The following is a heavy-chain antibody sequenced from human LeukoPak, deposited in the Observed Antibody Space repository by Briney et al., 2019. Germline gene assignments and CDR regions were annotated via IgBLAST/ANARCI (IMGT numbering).Heavy chain of an antibody. CDR1: GFTSSSYA. CDR3: ARAPYYYDSSGYWGYFDY. D-gene: IGHD3-22*01. CDR2: ISYDGSNK. V-gene: IGHV3-30-3*01. Sequence: PGGSLRLSCAASGFTSSSYAMHWVRQAPGKGLEWVAVISYDGSNKYYADSVKGRFTISRDNSKNTLYLQMNSLRAEDTAVYYCARAPYYYDSSGYWGYFDYWGQGTLVTVSS. J-gene: IGHJ4*02.